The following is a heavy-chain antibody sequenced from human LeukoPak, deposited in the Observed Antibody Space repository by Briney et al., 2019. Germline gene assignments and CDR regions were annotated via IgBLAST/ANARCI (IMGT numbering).Heavy chain of an antibody. J-gene: IGHJ6*03. CDR3: ARHLHTWNGAYYYVDV. CDR1: GGSISSSGYY. V-gene: IGHV4-61*02. CDR2: IYNSGST. Sequence: PSETLSLTCSVSGGSISSSGYYRSWIRQPAGKGLEWIGRIYNSGSTNYNPSLRSRVTMSVDTSKNQFSLKLISVSAADTAIYYCARHLHTWNGAYYYVDVWGKGTTVTISS. D-gene: IGHD1-20*01.